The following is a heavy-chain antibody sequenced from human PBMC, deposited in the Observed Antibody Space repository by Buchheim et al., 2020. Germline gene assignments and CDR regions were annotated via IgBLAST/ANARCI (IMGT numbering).Heavy chain of an antibody. Sequence: QVQLVQSGAEVKKPGASVKVSCKASGYTFTSYDINWVRQATGQGLEWMGWMNPSSGNTGYVQKFQGRVTMISNTSISTAYMELSSLTSEDTALYYCARGPGCTSLTCPYYFDHGGQGSL. V-gene: IGHV1-8*01. CDR1: GYTFTSYD. J-gene: IGHJ4*02. CDR2: MNPSSGNT. CDR3: ARGPGCTSLTCPYYFDH. D-gene: IGHD2-8*01.